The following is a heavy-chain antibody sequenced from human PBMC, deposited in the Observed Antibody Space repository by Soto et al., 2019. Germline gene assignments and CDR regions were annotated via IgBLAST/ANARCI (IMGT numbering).Heavy chain of an antibody. CDR1: GYTFTSYY. J-gene: IGHJ6*02. V-gene: IGHV1-46*01. D-gene: IGHD3-10*01. CDR2: INPSGGST. CDR3: ARDRISGSYYIAAHYYYYYGMDV. Sequence: ASVKVSCKASGYTFTSYYMHWVRQAPGQGLEWMGIINPSGGSTSYAQKFQGRVTMTRDTSTSTVYMELSSLRSEDTAVYYCARDRISGSYYIAAHYYYYYGMDVWGQGTTVTVSS.